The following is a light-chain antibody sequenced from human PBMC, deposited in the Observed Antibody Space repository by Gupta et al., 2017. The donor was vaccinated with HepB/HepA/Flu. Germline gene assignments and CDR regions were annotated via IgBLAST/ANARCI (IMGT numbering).Light chain of an antibody. V-gene: IGLV4-69*01. CDR3: QTGGTGSPHVV. Sequence: LVLTQSPSASASLGDSVKLTCTLSSGHSSYAIAWHQQQPEKGPRYLRKLNSDGSHSKGDGIPDRFSGSSSGAERYLTISSLQSEDEADYYCQTGGTGSPHVVFGGGTKLTVL. CDR1: SGHSSYA. CDR2: LNSDGSH. J-gene: IGLJ2*01.